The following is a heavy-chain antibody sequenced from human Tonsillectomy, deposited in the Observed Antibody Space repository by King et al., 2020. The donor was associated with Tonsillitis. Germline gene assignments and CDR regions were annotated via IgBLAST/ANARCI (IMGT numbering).Heavy chain of an antibody. J-gene: IGHJ5*02. CDR3: ARNSGGAYNWFDP. CDR2: IDWDDDK. D-gene: IGHD2-15*01. V-gene: IGHV2-70*04. CDR1: GFSLSTSGMR. Sequence: TLQESGPALVKPPQTLTLTCTFSGFSLSTSGMRVSWIRQPPGKALEWLARIDWDDDKFYSTSLKTRLTISKDTSKNQVVLTLTNMDPVDTATYYCARNSGGAYNWFDPWGQGTLVTVSS.